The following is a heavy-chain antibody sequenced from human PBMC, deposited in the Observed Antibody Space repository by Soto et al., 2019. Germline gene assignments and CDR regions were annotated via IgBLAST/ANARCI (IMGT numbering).Heavy chain of an antibody. CDR3: AKDYFCDGYGDYSICHYYYMDV. CDR2: ISGSGGST. CDR1: GFTFSSYA. J-gene: IGHJ6*03. Sequence: GGSLRLSCAASGFTFSSYAMSWVRQAPGKGLEWVSAISGSGGSTYYADSVKGRFTISRDNSKNTLYLQMNSLRAEDTAVYYCAKDYFCDGYGDYSICHYYYMDVWGKGTTVTVSS. D-gene: IGHD4-17*01. V-gene: IGHV3-23*01.